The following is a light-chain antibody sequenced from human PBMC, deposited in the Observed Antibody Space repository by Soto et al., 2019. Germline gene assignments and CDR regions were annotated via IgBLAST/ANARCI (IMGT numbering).Light chain of an antibody. CDR2: DVS. Sequence: QSALTQPASVSGSPGQSITISCTGTSSDVGGYNYVSWYQQHPGKAPKLMIFDVSNRPSGISNRFSGSKSGNTASLTISGLQAEDEADYHCGSYTSSSTSVVFGGGTKLTVL. J-gene: IGLJ2*01. CDR1: SSDVGGYNY. CDR3: GSYTSSSTSVV. V-gene: IGLV2-14*01.